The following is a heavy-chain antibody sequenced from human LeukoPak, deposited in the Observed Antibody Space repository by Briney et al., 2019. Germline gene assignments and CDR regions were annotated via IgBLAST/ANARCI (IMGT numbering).Heavy chain of an antibody. CDR2: INEDGSVQ. CDR3: VGQLLRAV. CDR1: GFPFSSYW. Sequence: PGGSLRLSCAASGFPFSSYWISWVRQPPGKGLECVANINEDGSVQDYVDAVKGRFTISRDNAKNSLYLEINSLRVDDTAVYYCVGQLLRAVWGKGTTVTVSS. D-gene: IGHD2-2*01. V-gene: IGHV3-7*01. J-gene: IGHJ6*04.